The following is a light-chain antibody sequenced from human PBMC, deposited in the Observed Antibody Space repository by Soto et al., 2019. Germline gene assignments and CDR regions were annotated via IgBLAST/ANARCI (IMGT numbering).Light chain of an antibody. CDR1: RSIRSS. CDR2: DAS. V-gene: IGKV3-15*01. J-gene: IGKJ2*01. CDR3: QAYHNWPLYT. Sequence: MITQSPSTLSVSPGERATLSCRASRSIRSSLAWYQHKPGQAPRLLIYDASTRATGITARFSGSGSGTDFTLTINILQSEDIAISYCQAYHNWPLYTFGDGTKVDIK.